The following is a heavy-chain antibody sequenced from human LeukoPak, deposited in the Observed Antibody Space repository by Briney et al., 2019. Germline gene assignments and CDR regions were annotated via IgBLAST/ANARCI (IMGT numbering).Heavy chain of an antibody. J-gene: IGHJ5*02. CDR2: ISYDGSNK. Sequence: GGSLRLSCAASGFTFSSYAMHWVRQAPGKGLEWVAVISYDGSNKYYADSAKGRFTISRDNSKNTLYLQMNSLRAEDTAVYYCARDRESSSWYGWFDPWGQGTLVTVSS. V-gene: IGHV3-30*04. D-gene: IGHD6-13*01. CDR3: ARDRESSSWYGWFDP. CDR1: GFTFSSYA.